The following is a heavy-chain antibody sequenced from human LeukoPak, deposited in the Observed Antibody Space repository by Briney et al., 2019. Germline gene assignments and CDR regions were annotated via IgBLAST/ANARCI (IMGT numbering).Heavy chain of an antibody. CDR3: ARDKKARSADYYLDS. D-gene: IGHD3/OR15-3a*01. CDR1: GFTFSSYA. CDR2: ISYDGSNK. J-gene: IGHJ4*02. Sequence: PGRSLRLSCAASGFTFSSYAMHWVRQAPGKGLEWVAVISYDGSNKYYADSVKGRFTISRDNSKNTLYLQMNSLRAEDTAVYFCARDKKARSADYYLDSWGQGTLVTVSS. V-gene: IGHV3-30*04.